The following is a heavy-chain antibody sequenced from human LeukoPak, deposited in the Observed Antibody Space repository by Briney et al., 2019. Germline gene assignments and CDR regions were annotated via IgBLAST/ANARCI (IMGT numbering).Heavy chain of an antibody. CDR3: ARGADEAHY. D-gene: IGHD5-24*01. V-gene: IGHV4-59*01. J-gene: IGHJ4*02. Sequence: SETLSLTCTVSGGSISSYYWSWIRQPPGKGLEWIGYIYYSGSTNYNPSLKSRVTISVDTSKNQFSLKLSSVTAADTAVYYCARGADEAHYWGQGTLVTVSS. CDR1: GGSISSYY. CDR2: IYYSGST.